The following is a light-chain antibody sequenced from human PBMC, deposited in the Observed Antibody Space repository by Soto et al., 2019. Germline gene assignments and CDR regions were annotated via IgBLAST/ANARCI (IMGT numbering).Light chain of an antibody. CDR1: QSVSSY. CDR3: QQRSNWPPWT. J-gene: IGKJ1*01. Sequence: EIVLTQSPATLSLSPGERATLSCRASQSVSSYLAWYQQKPGQAPRLLNYDATNRATGIPARFSGSGSGTDFTLNISSLEPEDFSVYYGQQRSNWPPWTFGQGTKVAIK. CDR2: DAT. V-gene: IGKV3-11*01.